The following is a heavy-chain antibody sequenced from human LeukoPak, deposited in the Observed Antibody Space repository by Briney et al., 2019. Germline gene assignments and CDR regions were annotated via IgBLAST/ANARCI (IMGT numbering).Heavy chain of an antibody. V-gene: IGHV1-2*02. J-gene: IGHJ5*02. CDR3: ARDFPIQIWTRTPWFDP. Sequence: ASVKVSCKASGYTFTGYYIHWVRQAPGQGLEWMGWINPSSGGTNYAQRFQGRVTMTRDTSISTAYIELSRLTSDDTAVYYCARDFPIQIWTRTPWFDPWGQGTLVTVSS. CDR2: INPSSGGT. D-gene: IGHD5-18*01. CDR1: GYTFTGYY.